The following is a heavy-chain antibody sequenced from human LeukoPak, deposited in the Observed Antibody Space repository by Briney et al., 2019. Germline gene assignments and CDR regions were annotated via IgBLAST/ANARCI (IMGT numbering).Heavy chain of an antibody. Sequence: GGSLRLSCAASGFTFSSDWMTWVRQAPGKGLEWVATIKQDGSEKYYVDSVKGRFTISRDNAKNSLFLQMNSLRAEDTAVYNCARGGDGYTDYFDYWGQGTLVTVSS. CDR1: GFTFSSDW. V-gene: IGHV3-7*01. J-gene: IGHJ4*02. CDR2: IKQDGSEK. D-gene: IGHD5-24*01. CDR3: ARGGDGYTDYFDY.